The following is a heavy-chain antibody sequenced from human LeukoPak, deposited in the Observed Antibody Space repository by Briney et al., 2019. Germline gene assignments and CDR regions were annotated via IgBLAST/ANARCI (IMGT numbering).Heavy chain of an antibody. V-gene: IGHV3-23*01. D-gene: IGHD3-10*01. J-gene: IGHJ4*02. CDR3: AKEWGSQFGPGTY. CDR1: GFTFSSYA. Sequence: TGGSLRLSCAASGFTFSSYAMSWVRQAPGKGLEWVSVISGSGGSTYYADSVKGRFTISRDNSKNTLYLQMNSLRAEDTAVYYCAKEWGSQFGPGTYWGQGTLVTVSS. CDR2: ISGSGGST.